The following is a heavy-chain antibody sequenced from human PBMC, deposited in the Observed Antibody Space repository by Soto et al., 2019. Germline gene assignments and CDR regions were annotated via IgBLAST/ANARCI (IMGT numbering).Heavy chain of an antibody. CDR2: MNPNSGNT. J-gene: IGHJ5*02. CDR1: GYTFTSYD. V-gene: IGHV1-8*01. D-gene: IGHD3-3*01. Sequence: QVQLVQSGAEVKKPGASVKVSCKASGYTFTSYDINWVRQATGQGLEWMGWMNPNSGNTGYAQKFQGRVTMTRNTSISTAYMERSSLRSEDTAVYYCARGKTDYDFWSGYYGNNWFDPWGQGTLVTVSS. CDR3: ARGKTDYDFWSGYYGNNWFDP.